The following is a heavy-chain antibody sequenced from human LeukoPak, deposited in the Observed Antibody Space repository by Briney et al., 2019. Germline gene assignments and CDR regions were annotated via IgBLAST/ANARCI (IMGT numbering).Heavy chain of an antibody. CDR1: GYAISSGYF. CDR3: ARVHGGSSFDY. D-gene: IGHD1-26*01. CDR2: IYHSGST. V-gene: IGHV4-38-2*02. J-gene: IGHJ4*02. Sequence: KPSETLSLTCSVSGYAISSGYFWGWIRQPPGKGLEWTGTIYHSGSTYYNPSLKSRVTISVDTSKNQFSLKLSSVTAADTAVYYCARVHGGSSFDYWGQGTLVTVSS.